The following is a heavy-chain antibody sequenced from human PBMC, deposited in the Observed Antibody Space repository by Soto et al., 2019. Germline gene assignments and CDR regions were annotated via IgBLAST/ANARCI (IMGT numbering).Heavy chain of an antibody. CDR1: GFTLSRYA. J-gene: IGHJ6*02. D-gene: IGHD6-13*01. CDR2: LSYDGDNK. Sequence: QVQVVESGGGVVQPGRSLRLSCAVSGFTLSRYAMHWVRQAPGKGLEWVAVLSYDGDNKYYADSVKGRFTISRDTSNNTLYLQMNSLRAEDTAVYYGARPGSSWSTYYYYHGMDVWGQGTTVTVSS. V-gene: IGHV3-30-3*01. CDR3: ARPGSSWSTYYYYHGMDV.